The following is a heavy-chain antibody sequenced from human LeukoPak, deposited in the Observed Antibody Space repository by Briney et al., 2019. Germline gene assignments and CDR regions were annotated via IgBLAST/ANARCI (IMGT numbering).Heavy chain of an antibody. Sequence: ASVKVSCKASGYTFTSYGISWVRQAPGQGLEWMGWISAYNGNTNYAQKLQGRVTMTTDTSTSTAYMELRSLRSDDTAVYYCARDVENYYGSGPSLDYWGQGTLVTVSS. V-gene: IGHV1-18*01. CDR2: ISAYNGNT. J-gene: IGHJ4*02. D-gene: IGHD3-10*01. CDR3: ARDVENYYGSGPSLDY. CDR1: GYTFTSYG.